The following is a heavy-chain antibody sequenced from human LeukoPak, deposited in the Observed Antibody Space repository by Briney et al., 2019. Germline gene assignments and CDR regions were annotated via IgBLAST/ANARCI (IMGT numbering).Heavy chain of an antibody. CDR2: IIPIFGTA. Sequence: SVKVSCKASRVTFSSYAVSWVRQAPGQGLEWMGGIIPIFGTANYAQKFQGRVTITADESTNTAYMELSSLRSEDTAVYYCARHYCSSTSCYVDGWFDPWGQGTLVTVSS. CDR1: RVTFSSYA. CDR3: ARHYCSSTSCYVDGWFDP. D-gene: IGHD2-2*01. J-gene: IGHJ5*02. V-gene: IGHV1-69*01.